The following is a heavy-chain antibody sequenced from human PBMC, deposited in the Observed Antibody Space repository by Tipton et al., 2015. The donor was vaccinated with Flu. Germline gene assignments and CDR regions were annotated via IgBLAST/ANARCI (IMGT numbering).Heavy chain of an antibody. D-gene: IGHD2-15*01. Sequence: SLRLSCVGSTFTFSGYWMSWVRQAPGKGLEWVATIKQDGSEKYYVDSVKGRFTISRDNGYNSLFLEMSSLTGEDTAVYYCARHCSGGSCFSWEPPYYFGMDVWDQGP. CDR2: IKQDGSEK. V-gene: IGHV3-7*01. CDR3: ARHCSGGSCFSWEPPYYFGMDV. J-gene: IGHJ6*02. CDR1: TFTFSGYW.